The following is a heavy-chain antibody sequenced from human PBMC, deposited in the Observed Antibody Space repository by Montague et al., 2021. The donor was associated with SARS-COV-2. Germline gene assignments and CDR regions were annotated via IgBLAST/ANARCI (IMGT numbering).Heavy chain of an antibody. CDR3: ARDGIIDYNTGGYNIYYGLDV. D-gene: IGHD2-8*02. CDR1: GGSFNNYY. CDR2: IYYRGST. V-gene: IGHV4-59*01. J-gene: IGHJ6*02. Sequence: SETLSLTCTVSGGSFNNYYWTWIRQPPGKGLEWIGYIYYRGSTNYNPSLKSRVSMSLDMSKNQFSLELSSVNAADTAVYYCARDGIIDYNTGGYNIYYGLDVGGQGTTVTVSS.